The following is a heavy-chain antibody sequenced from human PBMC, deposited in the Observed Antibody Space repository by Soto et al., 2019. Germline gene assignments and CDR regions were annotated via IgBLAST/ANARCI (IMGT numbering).Heavy chain of an antibody. V-gene: IGHV4-30-4*01. Sequence: QVQLQESGPGLVKPSQTLSLTCTVSGGSISSGNYYWSWIRQPPGKGLEWIGFISYSGPTHYSASLRSRVSISVDTSKNQFSLDLSSVTAADTAVYYCATMGTLVTGLYYFDYWGQGTLVTVSS. J-gene: IGHJ4*02. CDR3: ATMGTLVTGLYYFDY. D-gene: IGHD2-21*02. CDR2: ISYSGPT. CDR1: GGSISSGNYY.